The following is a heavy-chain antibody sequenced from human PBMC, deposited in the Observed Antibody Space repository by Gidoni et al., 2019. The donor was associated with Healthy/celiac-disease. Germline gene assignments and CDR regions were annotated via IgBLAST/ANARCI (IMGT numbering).Heavy chain of an antibody. V-gene: IGHV1-18*01. CDR1: GYTFTSYG. CDR2: IRAYNGNT. Sequence: QVQLVQSGAEGKKPGASVKVSCKASGYTFTSYGISWVRRDPGQGLEWLGWIRAYNGNTNYAQKLQGRFTMTTDTSTSTAYMELRSLRSDDTAVYYCARDITIPHLDYWGQGTLVTVSS. J-gene: IGHJ4*02. CDR3: ARDITIPHLDY. D-gene: IGHD3-10*01.